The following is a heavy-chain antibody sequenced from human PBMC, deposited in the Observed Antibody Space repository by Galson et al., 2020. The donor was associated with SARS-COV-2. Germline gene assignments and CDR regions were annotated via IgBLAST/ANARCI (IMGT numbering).Heavy chain of an antibody. D-gene: IGHD2-8*02. V-gene: IGHV3-23*01. Sequence: GGSLRLSCAASGFTFSSYDMSWVRQPPGKGLEWVSAISGRGGSTNYADSVKGRFTISRDNSKNTLYLQMNSLRAEATAVYYCATQRPDCTGGVCQLPRWSPPWGWGQGTLVTVSS. CDR2: ISGRGGST. CDR3: ATQRPDCTGGVCQLPRWSPPWG. CDR1: GFTFSSYD. J-gene: IGHJ4*02.